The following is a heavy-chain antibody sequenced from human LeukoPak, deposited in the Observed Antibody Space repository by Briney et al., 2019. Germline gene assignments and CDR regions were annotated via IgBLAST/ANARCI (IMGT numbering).Heavy chain of an antibody. CDR1: GFTFSSYW. D-gene: IGHD1-26*01. Sequence: GGPLRLSCAASGFTFSSYWMSWVRQAPGKGLEWVANIKQDGSEKYYVDSVKGRFTISRDNAKNSLYLQMNSLRAEDTAVYYCARGSGSYLGVFDYWGQGTLATVSS. CDR2: IKQDGSEK. J-gene: IGHJ4*02. V-gene: IGHV3-7*01. CDR3: ARGSGSYLGVFDY.